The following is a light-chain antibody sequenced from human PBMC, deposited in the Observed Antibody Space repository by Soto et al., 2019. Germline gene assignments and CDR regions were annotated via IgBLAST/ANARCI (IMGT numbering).Light chain of an antibody. CDR2: GAS. J-gene: IGKJ3*01. CDR3: QQFGSSPGFT. Sequence: EIALTQSPGTLSLSPGERATLSCRASQRINSRYLAWYQQKPGQAPRLLIYGASSRAPGIPDRFSGSGSGTDFTLTISRLEPEDFAVYYCQQFGSSPGFTFGPGTKVDIK. CDR1: QRINSRY. V-gene: IGKV3-20*01.